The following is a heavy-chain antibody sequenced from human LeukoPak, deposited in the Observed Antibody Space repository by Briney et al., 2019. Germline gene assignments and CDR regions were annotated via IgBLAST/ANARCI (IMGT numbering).Heavy chain of an antibody. CDR2: IYYSGST. D-gene: IGHD2-2*01. J-gene: IGHJ3*02. CDR1: GGSISISSYY. Sequence: SETLSLTCTVSGGSISISSYYGGWIRQPPGKWLGWIGCIYYSGSTYNKPSIKSRVTISVDTSKNQFSLKLSSVTAADTAVYYCARLAYIVVVPAAIRVGYAFDIWGQGTMVTVSS. V-gene: IGHV4-39*01. CDR3: ARLAYIVVVPAAIRVGYAFDI.